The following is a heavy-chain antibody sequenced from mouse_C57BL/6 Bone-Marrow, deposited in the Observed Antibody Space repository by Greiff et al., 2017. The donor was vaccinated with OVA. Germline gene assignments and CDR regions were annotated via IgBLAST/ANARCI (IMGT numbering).Heavy chain of an antibody. CDR3: ARHDFFAY. CDR1: GFTFSSYT. Sequence: EVQLVESGGGLVKPGGSLKLSCAASGFTFSSYTMSWVRQTPEKRLEWVATISGGGGNTYYPDSVKGRFTISRDNAKNTLYLQMSSLRSEDTALYYCARHDFFAYWGQGTLVTVSA. CDR2: ISGGGGNT. V-gene: IGHV5-9*01. J-gene: IGHJ3*01.